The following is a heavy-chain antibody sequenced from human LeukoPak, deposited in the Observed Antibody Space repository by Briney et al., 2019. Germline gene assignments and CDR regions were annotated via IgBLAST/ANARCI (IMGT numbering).Heavy chain of an antibody. J-gene: IGHJ4*02. CDR2: TYYSGST. V-gene: IGHV4-39*07. CDR1: GDSIGNSHYY. D-gene: IGHD3-10*01. CDR3: ARDTILSGSPLDY. Sequence: SETLSLTCTVSGDSIGNSHYYWGWIRQPPGKGLEWIGCTYYSGSTYYNPSLKSRVTISVDTSKNQFSLKLSSVTAADTAVYYCARDTILSGSPLDYWGQGTLVTVSS.